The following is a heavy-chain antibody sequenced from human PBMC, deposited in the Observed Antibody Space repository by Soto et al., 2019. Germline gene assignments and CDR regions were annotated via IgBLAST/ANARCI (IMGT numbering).Heavy chain of an antibody. CDR3: ARAGLTTLEVATTY. D-gene: IGHD5-12*01. CDR1: GYTFTDYY. V-gene: IGHV1-2*02. Sequence: ASVKVSCKASGYTFTDYYMHWVRQSPGQGLEWMGWIHPNSGVTKFPQKFQGRVIMTRDTSISTVYMELSRLTSDDTAIYYCARAGLTTLEVATTYWGQGTLVTV. CDR2: IHPNSGVT. J-gene: IGHJ4*02.